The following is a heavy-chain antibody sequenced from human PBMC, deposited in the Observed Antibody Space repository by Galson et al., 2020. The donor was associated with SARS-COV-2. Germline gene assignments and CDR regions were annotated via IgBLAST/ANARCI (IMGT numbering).Heavy chain of an antibody. J-gene: IGHJ3*02. Sequence: ASVKASCKASGYTFTSYYMHWVRQAPGQGLEWMGWTNPNSGGPTYAQKFQDWVTMTRGTSISTADMELSRLRADDTAVYYCARDNDHDAFDIWGQGTMVTVSS. D-gene: IGHD1-1*01. CDR3: ARDNDHDAFDI. V-gene: IGHV1-2*04. CDR1: GYTFTSYY. CDR2: TNPNSGGP.